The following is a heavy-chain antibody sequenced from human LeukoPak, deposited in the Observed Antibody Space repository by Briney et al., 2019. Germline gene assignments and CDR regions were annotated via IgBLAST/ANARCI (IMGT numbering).Heavy chain of an antibody. Sequence: ASVKVSCKASGYTFTSYGISWVRQAPGQGLEWMGWISAYNGNTNYAQKLQGRVTMTTDTSTSTAYMELRSLRSDDTAVYYCATRDGCGGGDCYDEYYFDYWGQGTLVTVSS. J-gene: IGHJ4*02. D-gene: IGHD2-21*02. CDR3: ATRDGCGGGDCYDEYYFDY. CDR1: GYTFTSYG. V-gene: IGHV1-18*01. CDR2: ISAYNGNT.